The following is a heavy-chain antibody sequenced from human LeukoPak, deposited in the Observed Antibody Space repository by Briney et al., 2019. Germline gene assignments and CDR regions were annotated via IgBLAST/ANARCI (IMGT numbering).Heavy chain of an antibody. CDR3: AKAYSSSDDY. D-gene: IGHD6-6*01. Sequence: GGSLRLSCAASGFTFSSYAMSCVPQAPGKGLEWVSAISGSGGSTYYADSVKGRFTISRDNTKNTLYLQMNSLRAEDTAVYYCAKAYSSSDDYWGQGTLVTVSS. CDR1: GFTFSSYA. J-gene: IGHJ4*02. V-gene: IGHV3-23*01. CDR2: ISGSGGST.